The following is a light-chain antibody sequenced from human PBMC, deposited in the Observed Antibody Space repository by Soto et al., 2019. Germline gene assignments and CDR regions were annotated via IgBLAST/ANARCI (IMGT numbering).Light chain of an antibody. CDR1: SANIGNNY. Sequence: QAVLTQPASASGTPGQSGTISCSGRSANIGNNYVCWYQQLPGTAPKLLIYSNNQRPSGVPDRFSGSKSGTSASLANSGLRSEDEADYYCVSWDDSLSGLVFGTGTKVTVL. J-gene: IGLJ1*01. V-gene: IGLV1-47*02. CDR3: VSWDDSLSGLV. CDR2: SNN.